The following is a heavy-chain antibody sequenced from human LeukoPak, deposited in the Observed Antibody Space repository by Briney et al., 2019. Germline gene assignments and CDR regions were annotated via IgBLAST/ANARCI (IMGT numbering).Heavy chain of an antibody. J-gene: IGHJ4*02. D-gene: IGHD1-7*01. Sequence: SSETLSLTCAVYGGSFSGYYWSWIRQPPGKGLEWIGEINHSGSTNYNPSLKSRVTVSVDTSKNQFSLKLSSVTAADTAVYYCAGAELELRAFDYWGQGTLVTVSS. V-gene: IGHV4-34*01. CDR3: AGAELELRAFDY. CDR1: GGSFSGYY. CDR2: INHSGST.